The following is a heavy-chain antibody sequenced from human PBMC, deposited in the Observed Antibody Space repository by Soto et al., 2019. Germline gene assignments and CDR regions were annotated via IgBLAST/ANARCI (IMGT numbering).Heavy chain of an antibody. J-gene: IGHJ1*01. D-gene: IGHD3-22*01. CDR2: ISNDGNK. CDR3: ATEDESSGYAGTFHH. V-gene: IGHV3-30-3*01. Sequence: QVQLVESGGDVVQPGRSLRLSCAASGFIFSSYVIHWVRQGPVKGLEWVALISNDGNKHYADSVKDRFNISRDDSKNKLDLEMNNLRAEDTGIYYCATEDESSGYAGTFHHWGQGTLVTVSP. CDR1: GFIFSSYV.